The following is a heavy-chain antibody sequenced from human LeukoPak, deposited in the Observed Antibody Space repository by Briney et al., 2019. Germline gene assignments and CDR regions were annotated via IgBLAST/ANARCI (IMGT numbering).Heavy chain of an antibody. D-gene: IGHD3-9*01. J-gene: IGHJ4*02. CDR2: IYYSGST. CDR1: GGSFSGYY. V-gene: IGHV4-34*01. CDR3: ASHILTGYHDY. Sequence: SETLSLTCAVYGGSFSGYYWSWIRQPPGKGLEWIGSIYYSGSTYYNPSLKSRVTISVDTSKNQFSLKLSSVTAADTAVYYCASHILTGYHDYWGQGTLVTVSS.